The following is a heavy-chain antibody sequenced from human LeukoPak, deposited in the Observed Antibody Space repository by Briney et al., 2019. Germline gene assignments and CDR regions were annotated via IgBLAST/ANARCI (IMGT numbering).Heavy chain of an antibody. CDR3: ARGIPGEYYYDSSGYWVDY. CDR1: GGSISSGGYY. V-gene: IGHV4-31*03. D-gene: IGHD3-22*01. CDR2: IYYSGST. J-gene: IGHJ4*02. Sequence: SQTLSLTCTVSGGSISSGGYYWSWIRQHPGKGLEWIGYIYYSGSTYYNPSLKSRVTISVDTSKNQFSLKLSSVTAADTAVYYCARGIPGEYYYDSSGYWVDYWGQGTLVTVSS.